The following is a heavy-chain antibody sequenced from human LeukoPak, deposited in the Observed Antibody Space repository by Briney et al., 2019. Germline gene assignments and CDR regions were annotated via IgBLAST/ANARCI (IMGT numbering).Heavy chain of an antibody. CDR1: GGSISSYY. CDR3: ARGRGYCSGGSCPDAFDI. Sequence: PSETLSLTCTVSGGSISSYYWSWIRQPAGKGLEWIGRIYTSGSTNYNPSLKSRVTMSVDTSKNQFSLKLSSVTAADTAVYYCARGRGYCSGGSCPDAFDIWGQGTMVTVSS. D-gene: IGHD2-15*01. V-gene: IGHV4-4*07. J-gene: IGHJ3*02. CDR2: IYTSGST.